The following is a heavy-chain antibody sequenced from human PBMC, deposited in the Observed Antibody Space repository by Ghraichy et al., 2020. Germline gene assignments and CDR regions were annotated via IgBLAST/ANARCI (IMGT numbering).Heavy chain of an antibody. CDR1: GFTFSSYW. CDR2: IKQDGSEK. V-gene: IGHV3-7*01. J-gene: IGHJ4*02. D-gene: IGHD6-19*01. Sequence: GGSLRLSCAASGFTFSSYWMSWVRQAPGKGLEWVANIKQDGSEKYYVDSVEGRFTISRDNAKNSLYLQMNSLRAEDTAVYYCARGYSSGWYLNHYFDYWGQGTLVTVSS. CDR3: ARGYSSGWYLNHYFDY.